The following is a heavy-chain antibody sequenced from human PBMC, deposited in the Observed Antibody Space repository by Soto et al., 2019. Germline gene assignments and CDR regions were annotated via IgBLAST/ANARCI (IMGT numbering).Heavy chain of an antibody. V-gene: IGHV3-30-3*01. D-gene: IGHD2-8*01. CDR1: GFTFSSYA. CDR2: ISYDGSNK. J-gene: IGHJ6*02. Sequence: SLRLSCAASGFTFSSYAMHWVRQAPGKGLEWVAVISYDGSNKYYADSVKGRFTISRDNSKNTLYLQMNSLRAEDTAVYYCARARDIVLMVYAQWTYGMDVWGQGTTVTVSS. CDR3: ARARDIVLMVYAQWTYGMDV.